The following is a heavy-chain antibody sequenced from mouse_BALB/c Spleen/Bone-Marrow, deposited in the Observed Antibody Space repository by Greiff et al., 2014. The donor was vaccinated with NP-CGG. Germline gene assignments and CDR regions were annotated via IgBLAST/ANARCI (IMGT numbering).Heavy chain of an antibody. CDR3: ARRYYGNLFDY. J-gene: IGHJ2*01. V-gene: IGHV1-4*01. D-gene: IGHD2-1*01. Sequence: QVHVKQSGAELARPGASVKMTCKASGCTFTSYTTHWVKQRPGKGLEWIGYINPSSGYTNYNQKFKDKAILTADKYSISTYMQLSSLTSEDSSVYYCARRYYGNLFDYWGQGTTLTVSS. CDR2: INPSSGYT. CDR1: GCTFTSYT.